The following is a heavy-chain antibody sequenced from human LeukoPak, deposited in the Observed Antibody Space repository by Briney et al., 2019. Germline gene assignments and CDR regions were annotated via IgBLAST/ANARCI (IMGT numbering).Heavy chain of an antibody. D-gene: IGHD2-15*01. Sequence: ASVKVSCKASGYTFTDYYMHWVRQAPGQGLEWMGRINPNSGATDYAQKFQGRVTMTRDTSISTAYMELSRLRSDDTAVYYCANSHLQWSDAFDIWGQGTMVTVSS. J-gene: IGHJ3*02. CDR3: ANSHLQWSDAFDI. CDR2: INPNSGAT. CDR1: GYTFTDYY. V-gene: IGHV1-2*06.